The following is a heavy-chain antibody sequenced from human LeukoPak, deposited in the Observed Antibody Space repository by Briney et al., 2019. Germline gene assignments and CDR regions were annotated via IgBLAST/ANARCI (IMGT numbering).Heavy chain of an antibody. Sequence: GGSLRLSCAASGFTFSSYAMSWVRQAPGKGLEWVSAISGSGGSTYYADSVKGRFTISRDNSKNTLYLQMNSLRAEDTAVYYCAKGTGITIFGVVPGYDYWGQGTLVTVSS. V-gene: IGHV3-23*01. CDR3: AKGTGITIFGVVPGYDY. CDR1: GFTFSSYA. D-gene: IGHD3-3*01. CDR2: ISGSGGST. J-gene: IGHJ4*02.